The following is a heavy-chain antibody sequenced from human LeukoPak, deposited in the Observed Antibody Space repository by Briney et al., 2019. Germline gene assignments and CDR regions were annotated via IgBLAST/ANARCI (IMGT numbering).Heavy chain of an antibody. CDR3: ARRHYADSSGYWNYFDY. D-gene: IGHD3-22*01. CDR2: IYNIGTT. V-gene: IGHV4-59*12. Sequence: SETLSLTCTVSGASISDYYWNWIRQTPERGLEWIAFIYNIGTTSYHPSLNGRVTITADTSKNQFSLRLSSVTAEDTAIYYCARRHYADSSGYWNYFDYWGQGSLVTVSS. CDR1: GASISDYY. J-gene: IGHJ4*02.